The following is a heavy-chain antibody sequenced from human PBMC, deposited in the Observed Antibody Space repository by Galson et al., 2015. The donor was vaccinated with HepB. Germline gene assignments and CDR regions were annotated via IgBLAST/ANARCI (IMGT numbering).Heavy chain of an antibody. V-gene: IGHV3-74*01. J-gene: IGHJ6*02. D-gene: IGHD3-10*01. Sequence: SLRLSCAASGFTFSRYWMHWVRQAPGKGLVWVSRINSDGRSTSYADSVKGRCTISRDNAKNTIYLQMNSLRAEDTAVYYCARDQVLWFGSDEGGMDVWGQGTTVTVSS. CDR3: ARDQVLWFGSDEGGMDV. CDR1: GFTFSRYW. CDR2: INSDGRST.